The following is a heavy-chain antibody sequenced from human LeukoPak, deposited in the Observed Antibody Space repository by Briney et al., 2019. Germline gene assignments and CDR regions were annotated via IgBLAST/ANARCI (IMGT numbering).Heavy chain of an antibody. Sequence: ASVKVSCKASGYTFTNYYIHWVRQAPGQGLEWMGTINPSVGTTWSAKGRASLTRDTSTSTVYMALSTLRSEDTAVYYCARSVFPYYSGSGSPYNVDVRQNSYFDFWGQGTLVTVSS. D-gene: IGHD3-10*01. CDR1: GYTFTNYY. J-gene: IGHJ4*02. CDR2: INPSVGTT. V-gene: IGHV1-46*01. CDR3: ARSVFPYYSGSGSPYNVDVRQNSYFDF.